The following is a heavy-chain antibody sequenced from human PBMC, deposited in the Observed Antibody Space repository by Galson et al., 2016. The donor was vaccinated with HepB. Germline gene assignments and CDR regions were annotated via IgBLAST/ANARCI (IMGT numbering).Heavy chain of an antibody. D-gene: IGHD7-27*01. CDR1: GLNLTRFW. CDR2: INHIGNEK. V-gene: IGHV3-7*03. J-gene: IGHJ3*02. Sequence: SLRLSCAASGLNLTRFWMSWVRQAPGKGLEWVANINHIGNEKYYVGSAEGRFIISKDNAKDSLYLQMKSLRSEDTAVYYCARDPGWGALDIWGQGTLVTVSS. CDR3: ARDPGWGALDI.